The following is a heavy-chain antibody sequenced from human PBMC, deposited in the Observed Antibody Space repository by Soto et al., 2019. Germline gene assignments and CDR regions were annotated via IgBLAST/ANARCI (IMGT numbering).Heavy chain of an antibody. V-gene: IGHV3-30*03. CDR2: ISYDGSNK. D-gene: IGHD2-8*01. CDR1: GFTFSSYG. CDR3: ARGYCTTGVCYSFDY. Sequence: SGGSLRLSCAASGFTFSSYGMHWVRQAPGRGLEWVAVISYDGSNKYYADSVKGRFTISRDNSKNTLYLQMNSLRAEDTAVYYCARGYCTTGVCYSFDYWGQGTLVTVSS. J-gene: IGHJ4*02.